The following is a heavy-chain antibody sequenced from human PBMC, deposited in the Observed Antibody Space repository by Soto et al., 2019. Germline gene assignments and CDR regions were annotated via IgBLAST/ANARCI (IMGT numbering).Heavy chain of an antibody. D-gene: IGHD2-15*01. CDR3: AKVVNCSGGSCYGYFQH. CDR2: ISYDGSNK. CDR1: GFTFSSYG. Sequence: QVQLVESGGGVVQPGRSLRLSCAASGFTFSSYGMHWVRQAPGKGLEWVAVISYDGSNKYYADSVKGRFTISRDNSKNTLYLQMNSRRADDTAVYYCAKVVNCSGGSCYGYFQHWGQGTLVTVSS. J-gene: IGHJ1*01. V-gene: IGHV3-30*18.